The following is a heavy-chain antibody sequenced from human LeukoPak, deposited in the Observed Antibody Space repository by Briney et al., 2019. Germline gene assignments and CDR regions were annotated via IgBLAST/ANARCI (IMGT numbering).Heavy chain of an antibody. CDR2: ITSGFTP. CDR3: AKGGYRGYCSTRNCQNWFDP. J-gene: IGHJ5*02. Sequence: GGSLRLSCAASGHTFSNYAMSWFRQAPGKGLEWVSGITSGFTPHYADSVKGRFTISRDNSNNTLYLQMNNLRAEDTAVYYCAKGGYRGYCSTRNCQNWFDPWGQGTLVIVSS. D-gene: IGHD2-8*01. CDR1: GHTFSNYA. V-gene: IGHV3-23*01.